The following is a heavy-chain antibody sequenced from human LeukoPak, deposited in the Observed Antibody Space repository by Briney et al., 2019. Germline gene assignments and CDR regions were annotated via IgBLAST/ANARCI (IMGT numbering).Heavy chain of an antibody. V-gene: IGHV3-7*01. CDR2: IKQDGSEK. Sequence: GGSLRLSCAASGFTFSSYWMSWVRQAPGKGLEWVANIKQDGSEKYYVDSVKGRFTISRDNAKNSLYLQMNSLRAEDTAVYYCARGRMAGVYYYDSSGYLDYWGQGTLVTVSS. D-gene: IGHD3-22*01. CDR3: ARGRMAGVYYYDSSGYLDY. J-gene: IGHJ4*02. CDR1: GFTFSSYW.